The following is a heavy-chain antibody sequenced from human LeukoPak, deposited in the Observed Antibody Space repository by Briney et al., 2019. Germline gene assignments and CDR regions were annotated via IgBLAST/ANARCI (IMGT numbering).Heavy chain of an antibody. CDR1: GYTFTSYA. V-gene: IGHV7-4-1*02. CDR3: ASTRTSGYNSAFDI. D-gene: IGHD5-24*01. CDR2: INTNTGNP. Sequence: ASVKVSCKASGYTFTSYAMNWVRQAPGQGLEWMGWINTNTGNPTYAQGFTGRFVFSLDTSVSTAYLQISSLKAEDTAVYYCASTRTSGYNSAFDIWGQGTMVTVSS. J-gene: IGHJ3*02.